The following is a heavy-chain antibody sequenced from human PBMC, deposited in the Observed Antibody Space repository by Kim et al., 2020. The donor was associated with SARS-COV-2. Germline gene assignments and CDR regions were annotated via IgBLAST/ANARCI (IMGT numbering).Heavy chain of an antibody. J-gene: IGHJ1*01. V-gene: IGHV4-34*01. CDR2: INHSGRT. CDR3: ARRLSNTSGWGSHYCDL. Sequence: SETLSLTCAVYGGSFSGYYWSWIRQPPGKGLEWIGEINHSGRTNYNPSLKSRVTISVDTSKNQFSLKLTCVTAADAALYFCARRLSNTSGWGSHYCDLWGQGILVTVSS. D-gene: IGHD3-10*01. CDR1: GGSFSGYY.